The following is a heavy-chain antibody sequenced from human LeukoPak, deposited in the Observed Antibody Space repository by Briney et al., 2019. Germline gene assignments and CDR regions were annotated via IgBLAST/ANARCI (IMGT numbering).Heavy chain of an antibody. CDR1: GGSFSGYY. J-gene: IGHJ4*02. CDR2: INHSEST. V-gene: IGHV4-34*01. Sequence: SETLSLTCAVYGGSFSGYYWSWIRQPPGKGLEWIGVINHSESTNYNPSLKSGVPISVDTSKNQFYLKLSSVTAAGTAVYYCARGASWYNWNPFDYWGQGTLVTVSS. D-gene: IGHD1-20*01. CDR3: ARGASWYNWNPFDY.